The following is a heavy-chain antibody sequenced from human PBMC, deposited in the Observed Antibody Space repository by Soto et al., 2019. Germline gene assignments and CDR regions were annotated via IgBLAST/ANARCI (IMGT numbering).Heavy chain of an antibody. CDR1: SGSISRYY. CDR2: ISYSGST. J-gene: IGHJ3*01. CDR3: ASRVRIDAFDL. D-gene: IGHD1-1*01. Sequence: SETVSLTCTVSSGSISRYYWTWIRQPPGKGLEWIGYISYSGSTNYNPSLKSRVTISADTSKNQFSLKLSSVTAADTAVYYCASRVRIDAFDLWGQGTMVTVSS. V-gene: IGHV4-59*08.